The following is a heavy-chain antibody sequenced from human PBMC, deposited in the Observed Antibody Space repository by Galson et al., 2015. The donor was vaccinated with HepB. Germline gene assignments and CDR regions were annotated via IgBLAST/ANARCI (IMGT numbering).Heavy chain of an antibody. CDR2: IWYDGSNK. Sequence: SLRLSCAASGFTFSSYGMHWVRQAPGKGLEWVAVIWYDGSNKYYADSVKGRFTISRDNSKNTLYLQMNSLRAEDTAVYYCARDSGASGSYWKDYWGQGTLVTVSS. D-gene: IGHD1-26*01. CDR3: ARDSGASGSYWKDY. J-gene: IGHJ4*02. V-gene: IGHV3-33*08. CDR1: GFTFSSYG.